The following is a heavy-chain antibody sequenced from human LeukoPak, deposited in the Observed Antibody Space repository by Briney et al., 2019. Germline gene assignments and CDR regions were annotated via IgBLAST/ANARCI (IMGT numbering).Heavy chain of an antibody. CDR1: GASISPYY. D-gene: IGHD3-22*01. V-gene: IGHV4-59*08. Sequence: SETLSLTCTVSGASISPYYWSWIRQPPGEGPEWIGYIYYSGSTNYSPSLKTRVTISVDTSRIQFSLKLNSVTAADTAVYYCARHGRTYYDSSGFYLEEDWFDPWGQGTLVTVSS. J-gene: IGHJ5*02. CDR3: ARHGRTYYDSSGFYLEEDWFDP. CDR2: IYYSGST.